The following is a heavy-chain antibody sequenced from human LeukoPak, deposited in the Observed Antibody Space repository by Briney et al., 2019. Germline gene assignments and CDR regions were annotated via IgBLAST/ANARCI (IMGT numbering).Heavy chain of an antibody. J-gene: IGHJ4*02. CDR2: IYYSGST. V-gene: IGHV4-59*01. Sequence: SGALSDTCSVTGGSISSYYWNWIRQPPGKERDGIGYIYYSGSTNYNPSLKSRVTISVDPSKNQFSLKLSSVTAADTGVYLCARGIAAAVNYFDDWGQGTLVTVSS. CDR3: ARGIAAAVNYFDD. CDR1: GGSISSYY. D-gene: IGHD6-13*01.